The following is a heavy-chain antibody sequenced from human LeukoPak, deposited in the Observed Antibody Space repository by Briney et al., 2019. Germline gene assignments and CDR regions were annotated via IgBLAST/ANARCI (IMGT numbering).Heavy chain of an antibody. Sequence: KPSETLTLTCAVYGGSFSGYYWSWIRQPPGKGLEWIGEINHSGSTNYNPALKSRVTISVDTSKNQFSLKLSSVTAADTAVYYCARLHTPCDSSGSFDYWGQGTLVTVSS. J-gene: IGHJ4*02. CDR2: INHSGST. D-gene: IGHD3-22*01. CDR3: ARLHTPCDSSGSFDY. V-gene: IGHV4-34*01. CDR1: GGSFSGYY.